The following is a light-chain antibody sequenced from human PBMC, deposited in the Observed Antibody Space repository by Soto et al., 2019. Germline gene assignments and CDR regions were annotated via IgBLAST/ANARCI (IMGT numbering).Light chain of an antibody. J-gene: IGKJ1*01. CDR3: QQYNNWPPWT. Sequence: IVMTKYPATLSVSPGERATLSCRASQSVSSNLAWYQQKPGQAPRLLIYGASTRATGIPARFSGSGSETEFTLTISSLQSEDFAVYYCQQYNNWPPWTFGQGTKVDI. CDR1: QSVSSN. V-gene: IGKV3-15*01. CDR2: GAS.